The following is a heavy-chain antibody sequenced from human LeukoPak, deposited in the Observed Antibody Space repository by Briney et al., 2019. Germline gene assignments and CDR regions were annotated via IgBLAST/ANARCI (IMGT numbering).Heavy chain of an antibody. CDR1: GFTFSSYA. J-gene: IGHJ6*03. Sequence: GGSLRLSCAASGFTFSSYAMSWVRQAPGKGLEWVSSISGAGGSTYYADSVKGRFTISRDNSKNTLFLQMNSLRAEDTALYYCATDRSGSWGYYYYYMDVWGKGTMVTVSS. CDR3: ATDRSGSWGYYYYYMDV. V-gene: IGHV3-23*01. CDR2: ISGAGGST. D-gene: IGHD6-13*01.